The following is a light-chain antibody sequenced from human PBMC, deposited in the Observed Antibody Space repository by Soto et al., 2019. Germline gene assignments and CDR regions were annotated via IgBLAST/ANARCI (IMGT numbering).Light chain of an antibody. V-gene: IGKV3-20*01. J-gene: IGKJ4*01. CDR1: QSVTSNY. Sequence: ESVLTQSPGTLSLSPGEGATLSCRASQSVTSNYLAWYQQKPGQAPRLLIYGASTRATGIPDRFSGSGSGTDFTLSISRLEPEDFAVYYCQKYGSSPLTFGGGTKVEIK. CDR2: GAS. CDR3: QKYGSSPLT.